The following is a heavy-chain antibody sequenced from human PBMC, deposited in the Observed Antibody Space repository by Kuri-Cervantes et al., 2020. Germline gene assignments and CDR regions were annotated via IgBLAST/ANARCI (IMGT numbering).Heavy chain of an antibody. J-gene: IGHJ4*02. CDR1: GGSFSGYY. D-gene: IGHD2-8*02. CDR3: ARDGWGRGHERKFDY. CDR2: INHSGST. V-gene: IGHV4-34*01. Sequence: ESLKISCAVYGGSFSGYYWSWIRQPPGKGLEWIGEINHSGSTNYNPSLKSRVTISVDTSKNQFSLKLSSVTAADTAVYYCARDGWGRGHERKFDYWGQGTLVTVSS.